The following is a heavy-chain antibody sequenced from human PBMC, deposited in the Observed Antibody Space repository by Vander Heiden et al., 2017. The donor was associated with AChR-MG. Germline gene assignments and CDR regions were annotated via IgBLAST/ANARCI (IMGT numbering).Heavy chain of an antibody. CDR1: GFPFSSYA. CDR3: ANQAYDSSGYYSNWFDP. V-gene: IGHV3-23*01. J-gene: IGHJ5*02. Sequence: EVQLLESGGGLVQPGGSLRLSCAASGFPFSSYAMSWVRQATGRGLEWISASSGSGGSTYYADSVKGRFTISRDNSKNTLYLQMNSLRAEDTAVYYCANQAYDSSGYYSNWFDPWGQGTLVTVSS. CDR2: SSGSGGST. D-gene: IGHD3-22*01.